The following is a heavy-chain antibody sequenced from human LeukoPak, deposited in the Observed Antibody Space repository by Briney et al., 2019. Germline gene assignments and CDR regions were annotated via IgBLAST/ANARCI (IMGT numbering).Heavy chain of an antibody. Sequence: ASVKVSCKASGYTFTSYYMHWVRQAPGQGLEWMGWISAYNGNTNYAQKLQGRVTMTTDTSTSTAYMELRSLRSDDTAVYYCARDLGRVAADAFDIWGQGTMVTVSS. CDR3: ARDLGRVAADAFDI. CDR1: GYTFTSYY. D-gene: IGHD6-13*01. J-gene: IGHJ3*02. V-gene: IGHV1-18*04. CDR2: ISAYNGNT.